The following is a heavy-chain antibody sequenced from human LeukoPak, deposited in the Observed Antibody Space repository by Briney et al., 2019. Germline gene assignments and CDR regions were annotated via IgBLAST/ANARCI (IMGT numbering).Heavy chain of an antibody. D-gene: IGHD2-21*02. CDR1: GGSISSYY. CDR2: IYYSGSS. Sequence: PSETLSITCTVSGGSISSYYWSWIRQPPGKGLEWIGYIYYSGSSNYNPSLKSRVTISVDMSKNQFSLNLSSVTAADTAVYYCARDPVTAGYYYGMDVWGQGTTVTVSS. V-gene: IGHV4-59*01. J-gene: IGHJ6*02. CDR3: ARDPVTAGYYYGMDV.